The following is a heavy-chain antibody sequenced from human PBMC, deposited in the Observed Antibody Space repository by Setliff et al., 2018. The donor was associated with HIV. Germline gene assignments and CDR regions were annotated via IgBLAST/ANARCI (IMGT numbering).Heavy chain of an antibody. CDR3: ARGQGRFSFGAQLGYYFDY. V-gene: IGHV4-34*01. Sequence: PSETLSLTCAVYGGSFSGYYWSWIRQPPGKGLEWIGEINHSGSTNYNPSLKSRVTISVDTSKNQFSLKLSSVTAADTAVYYCARGQGRFSFGAQLGYYFDYWGQGTLVTVSS. D-gene: IGHD5-18*01. CDR1: GGSFSGYY. CDR2: INHSGST. J-gene: IGHJ4*02.